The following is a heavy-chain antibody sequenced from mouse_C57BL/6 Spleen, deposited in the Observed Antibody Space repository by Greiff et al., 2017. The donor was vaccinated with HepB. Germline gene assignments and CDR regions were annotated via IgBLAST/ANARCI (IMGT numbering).Heavy chain of an antibody. CDR2: IHPNSGST. J-gene: IGHJ3*01. Sequence: QVQLKQPGAELVKPGASVKLSCKASGYTFTSYWMHWVKQRPGQGLEWIGMIHPNSGSTNYNEKFKSKATLTVDKSSSTAYMQLSSLTSEDSAVYYGERDYSGSSSFAYWGQGTRVTVSA. D-gene: IGHD1-1*01. V-gene: IGHV1-64*01. CDR3: ERDYSGSSSFAY. CDR1: GYTFTSYW.